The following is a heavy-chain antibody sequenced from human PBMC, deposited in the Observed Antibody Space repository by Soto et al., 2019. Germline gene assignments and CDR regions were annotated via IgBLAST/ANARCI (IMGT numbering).Heavy chain of an antibody. CDR2: ISSSSSYI. CDR3: ARTTTVTPIVDY. V-gene: IGHV3-21*01. Sequence: PGGSLRLSCAASGFTFSSYSMNWVRQAPGKGLEWVSSISSSSSYIYYADSVKGRFTISRDNAKNSLYLQMNSLRAEDTAVYYCARTTTVTPIVDYWGQGTLVTVSS. J-gene: IGHJ4*02. CDR1: GFTFSSYS. D-gene: IGHD4-17*01.